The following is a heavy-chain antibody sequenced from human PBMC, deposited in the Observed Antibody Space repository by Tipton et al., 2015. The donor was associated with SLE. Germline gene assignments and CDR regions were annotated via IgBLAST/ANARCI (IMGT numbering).Heavy chain of an antibody. CDR3: ARQGDSSASVDGFDV. Sequence: QLVQSGAEVKKPGESVRISCKGSGYTCSNFWIGWVRQMPGKGLEYVGIIYPDDSDTRYSPSFEGNVTISVDKSISTTYLQWSSLKASDTAIYYCARQGDSSASVDGFDVWGQGTMVTVS. J-gene: IGHJ3*01. CDR2: IYPDDSDT. V-gene: IGHV5-51*01. CDR1: GYTCSNFW. D-gene: IGHD3-22*01.